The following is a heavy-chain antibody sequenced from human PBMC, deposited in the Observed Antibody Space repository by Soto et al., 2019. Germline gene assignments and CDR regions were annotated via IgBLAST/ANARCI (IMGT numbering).Heavy chain of an antibody. Sequence: SETLSLTCAVSGGSISSSNWWSWVRQPPGKGLEWIGEIYHSGSTNYNPSLKSRVTISVDKSKNQFSLKLSSVTAADTAVYYCARTTITYNWNYSFDYWGQGTLVTAPQ. CDR3: ARTTITYNWNYSFDY. CDR2: IYHSGST. V-gene: IGHV4-4*02. D-gene: IGHD1-7*01. CDR1: GGSISSSNW. J-gene: IGHJ4*02.